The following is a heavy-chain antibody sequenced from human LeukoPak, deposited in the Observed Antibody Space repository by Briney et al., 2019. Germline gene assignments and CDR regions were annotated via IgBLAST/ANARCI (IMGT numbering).Heavy chain of an antibody. Sequence: SETLSLTCTVSGGSISGYYWSWIRQPPGKGLEWIGEINHSGSTNYNPSLKSRVTISVDTSKNQFSLKLSSVTAADTAVYYCARANREEYSSSWKTKINWFDPWGQGTLVTVSS. J-gene: IGHJ5*02. CDR2: INHSGST. V-gene: IGHV4-34*01. CDR1: GGSISGYY. D-gene: IGHD6-13*01. CDR3: ARANREEYSSSWKTKINWFDP.